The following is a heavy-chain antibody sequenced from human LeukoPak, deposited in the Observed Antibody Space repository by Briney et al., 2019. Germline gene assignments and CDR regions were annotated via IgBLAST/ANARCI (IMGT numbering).Heavy chain of an antibody. CDR3: WGYSYGYYYFDY. CDR2: IYYSGST. J-gene: IGHJ4*02. V-gene: IGHV4-39*01. CDR1: GGSISSSGYY. Sequence: SETLPLTCTVSGGSISSSGYYWGWIRQPPGKGLEWIGSIYYSGSTYYNPSLKSRVTISVDTSKNQFSLKLSSVTAADTAVYYCWGYSYGYYYFDYWGQGTLVTVSS. D-gene: IGHD5-18*01.